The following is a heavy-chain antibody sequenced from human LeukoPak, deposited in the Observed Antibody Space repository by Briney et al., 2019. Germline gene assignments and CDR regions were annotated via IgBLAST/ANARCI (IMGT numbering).Heavy chain of an antibody. V-gene: IGHV1-2*02. J-gene: IGHJ4*02. CDR1: GYTFTGYY. D-gene: IGHD2-15*01. Sequence: ASVKVSCKASGYTFTGYYMHWVRQAPGPGLELMGWINPNSGGTNYAQKFQGRVTMTRDISISTAYMELSRLRSDDTAVYYCARPYCSGGSCYGLGYWGQGTLVTVSS. CDR3: ARPYCSGGSCYGLGY. CDR2: INPNSGGT.